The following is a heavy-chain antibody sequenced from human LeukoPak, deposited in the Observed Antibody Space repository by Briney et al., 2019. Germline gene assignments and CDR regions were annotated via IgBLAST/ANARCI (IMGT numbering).Heavy chain of an antibody. V-gene: IGHV4-39*01. D-gene: IGHD6-13*01. J-gene: IGHJ4*02. CDR3: ARRMPSSGYSYDF. Sequence: PSETLSLTCTVSGASISSTPSYWGWIRQPPGKGLEWIGSIYYTGTTYYSPSLKGRVTISIDTSSNRFSLRLTSVTAADTALYYCARRMPSSGYSYDFWGLGTLVSVSS. CDR1: GASISSTPSY. CDR2: IYYTGTT.